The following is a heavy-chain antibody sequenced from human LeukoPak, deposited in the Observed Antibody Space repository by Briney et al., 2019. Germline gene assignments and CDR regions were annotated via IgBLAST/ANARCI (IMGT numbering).Heavy chain of an antibody. CDR1: GGTFTSYA. J-gene: IGHJ5*02. CDR2: INTNTGNP. CDR3: ARVVVVPAALNWFDP. V-gene: IGHV7-4-1*02. Sequence: ASVKVSCKASGGTFTSYAMNWVRQAPGQGLEWMGWINTNTGNPTYAQGFTGRFVFSLDTSVSTAYLQISSLKAEDTAVYYCARVVVVPAALNWFDPWGQGTLVTVSS. D-gene: IGHD2-2*01.